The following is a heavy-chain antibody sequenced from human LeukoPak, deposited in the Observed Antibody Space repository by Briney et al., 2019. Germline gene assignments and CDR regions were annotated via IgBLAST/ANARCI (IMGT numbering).Heavy chain of an antibody. CDR3: AKNGQGGFSFDP. J-gene: IGHJ5*02. V-gene: IGHV4-34*01. D-gene: IGHD1-26*01. CDR2: SGESGGT. Sequence: SETLSLTCAVYGGSLSGHYWSWIRQSPGKGLEWIGESGESGGTKFNPSLKSRVSISADTSKNQFSLKLRSVTAADTAVYYCAKNGQGGFSFDPWGQGTLVTVSS. CDR1: GGSLSGHY.